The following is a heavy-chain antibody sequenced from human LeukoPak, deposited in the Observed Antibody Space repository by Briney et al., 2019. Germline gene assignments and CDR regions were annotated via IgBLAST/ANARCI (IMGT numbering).Heavy chain of an antibody. CDR2: IYNSGGT. CDR1: GGFITSSFY. D-gene: IGHD1-26*01. Sequence: SETLSLTCTVSGGFITSSFYWSWIRQSPGKGLEWIGYIYNSGGTKYNPSLKSRLTISVDTSKNQFSLNLSSVTAADTAVYYCARGVELPYYFDYWGQGTLVTVSS. V-gene: IGHV4-59*01. CDR3: ARGVELPYYFDY. J-gene: IGHJ4*02.